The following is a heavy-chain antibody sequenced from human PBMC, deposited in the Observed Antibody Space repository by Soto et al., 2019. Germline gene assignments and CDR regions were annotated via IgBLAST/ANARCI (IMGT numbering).Heavy chain of an antibody. CDR3: ARAVGAALDY. V-gene: IGHV1-18*04. D-gene: IGHD6-25*01. CDR1: GYSFSTYS. Sequence: VQLLESGAEVKKPGASVKVSCKASGYSFSTYSFSWVRQAPGQGLEWMGWIGAYNGNTNYAQKFQGRVTMTTDTSTTTVYMELGSLTSDDTAVYYCARAVGAALDYWGQGTLVTVSS. J-gene: IGHJ4*02. CDR2: IGAYNGNT.